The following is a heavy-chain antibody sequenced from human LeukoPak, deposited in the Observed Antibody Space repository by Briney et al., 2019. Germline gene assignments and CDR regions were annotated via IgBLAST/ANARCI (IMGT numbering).Heavy chain of an antibody. CDR1: GGTFSNYA. D-gene: IGHD2-21*01. V-gene: IGHV1-69*13. Sequence: ASVKVSCKASGGTFSNYAINWVRQAPGQGLEWMGGIIPIFGTADYAQKFQGRVTITADESTSTAYMELSSLRSEDTAIYYCAGDYGGNSYRFDNWGQGTLVTVSS. CDR3: AGDYGGNSYRFDN. CDR2: IIPIFGTA. J-gene: IGHJ4*02.